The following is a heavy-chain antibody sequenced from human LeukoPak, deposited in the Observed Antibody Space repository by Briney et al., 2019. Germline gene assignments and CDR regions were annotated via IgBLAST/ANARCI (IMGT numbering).Heavy chain of an antibody. V-gene: IGHV4-59*01. D-gene: IGHD3-16*01. CDR2: IHNSGTS. Sequence: SETLSLTCTVSDDSISDYYRGWIRQPPGKGLEWIGYIHNSGTSTYNLSLKSRVTISADTSKNQFSLKLNSMTTADTAVYYCTRGAGWLINYWGQGILVTVSS. CDR1: DDSISDYY. CDR3: TRGAGWLINY. J-gene: IGHJ4*02.